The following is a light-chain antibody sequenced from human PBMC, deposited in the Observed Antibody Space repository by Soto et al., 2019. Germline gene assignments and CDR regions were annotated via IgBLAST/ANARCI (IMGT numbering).Light chain of an antibody. V-gene: IGKV4-1*01. CDR3: QQHYNTPLT. CDR2: WAS. J-gene: IGKJ4*01. CDR1: QSVLYSSNNKNY. Sequence: DIVMTQSPDSLAVSLGERVTINCKSSQSVLYSSNNKNYLAWYQQKPGQPPKLLIYWASTRESGVPDRFSGSGSGTDFTLTISSLQAEDVAVYYCQQHYNTPLTFGGGTKVDSK.